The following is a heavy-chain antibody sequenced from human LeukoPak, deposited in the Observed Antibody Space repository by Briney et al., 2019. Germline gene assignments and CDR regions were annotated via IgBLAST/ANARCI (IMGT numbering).Heavy chain of an antibody. Sequence: SVKVSCKASGGTFSSYAISWVRQAPGQGLEWMGGIIPIFGTANYAQKFQGRVTITADESSSTAYMELSSLRSGDTAGYYGARVPWEYYVSGSYSFSRFDYWGQGTLVTVSS. CDR1: GGTFSSYA. D-gene: IGHD3-10*01. CDR3: ARVPWEYYVSGSYSFSRFDY. CDR2: IIPIFGTA. J-gene: IGHJ4*02. V-gene: IGHV1-69*01.